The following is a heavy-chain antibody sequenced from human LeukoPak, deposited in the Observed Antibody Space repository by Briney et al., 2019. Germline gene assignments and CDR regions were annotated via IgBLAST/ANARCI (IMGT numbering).Heavy chain of an antibody. J-gene: IGHJ4*02. D-gene: IGHD2-15*01. CDR1: GFTFSSYW. Sequence: GGSLRLSCTASGFTFSSYWMSWVRQVPGQGLEWVANIKQDGSEKHYVDSVKGRFTISRDNAINSLYLQMNTVRAEDTAVYYCVRAGGSSHAGYWGQGTLVTVSS. CDR2: IKQDGSEK. CDR3: VRAGGSSHAGY. V-gene: IGHV3-7*01.